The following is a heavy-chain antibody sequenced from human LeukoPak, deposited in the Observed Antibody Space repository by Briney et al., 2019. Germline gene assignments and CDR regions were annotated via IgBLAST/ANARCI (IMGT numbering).Heavy chain of an antibody. Sequence: GGSLRLSCAASGFTFSSYSMNWVRQAPGKGLEWVSYISSSSSTIYYADSVKGRFTISRDNAKNSLCLQMNSLRAEDTAVYYCARDGMVRGVTHYYYYYMDVWGKGTTVTISS. J-gene: IGHJ6*03. CDR3: ARDGMVRGVTHYYYYYMDV. CDR2: ISSSSSTI. D-gene: IGHD3-10*01. V-gene: IGHV3-48*01. CDR1: GFTFSSYS.